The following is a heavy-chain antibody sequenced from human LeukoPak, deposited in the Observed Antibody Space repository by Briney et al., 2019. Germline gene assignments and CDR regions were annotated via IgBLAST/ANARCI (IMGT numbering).Heavy chain of an antibody. V-gene: IGHV4-4*07. CDR2: IYTSGST. CDR1: GGSISSYY. CDR3: ARETPQEVVAATRAGGYHFDF. Sequence: SETLSLTCTVSGGSISSYYWSWIRQPAGKGLEWIGRIYTSGSTNYNPSLKSRVTMSVDTSKNQFSLKLSSVTAADTAVYYCARETPQEVVAATRAGGYHFDFWGQGTLVTVSS. J-gene: IGHJ4*02. D-gene: IGHD2-15*01.